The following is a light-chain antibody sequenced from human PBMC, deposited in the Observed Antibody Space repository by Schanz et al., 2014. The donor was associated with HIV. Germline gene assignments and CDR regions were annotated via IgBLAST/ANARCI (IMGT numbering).Light chain of an antibody. CDR2: KIF. CDR3: MQGTHWPPT. Sequence: DIVMTQTPLSLPVTLGQPASISCRSSQSLVHGDGNTYLSWFLQRPGQPPRLLIYKIFNRFSGVPDRFSGSGSGTDFTLKISRVEAEDVGVYYCMQGTHWPPTFGQGTKVEIK. CDR1: QSLVHGDGNTY. J-gene: IGKJ1*01. V-gene: IGKV2-24*01.